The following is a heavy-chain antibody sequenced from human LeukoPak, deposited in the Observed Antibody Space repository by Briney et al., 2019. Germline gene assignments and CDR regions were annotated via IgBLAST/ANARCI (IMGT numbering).Heavy chain of an antibody. D-gene: IGHD1-26*01. V-gene: IGHV3-30*02. J-gene: IGHJ4*02. CDR3: AKAVRVGATRLGDY. CDR2: IRYDGSNK. Sequence: PGGSLRLSCAASGFTFSSYGMHWVRQAPGKGLEWVAFIRYDGSNKYYADSVKGRFTISRDNSKNTLYLQMNSLRAEDKAVYYFAKAVRVGATRLGDYWGQGTLVTVSS. CDR1: GFTFSSYG.